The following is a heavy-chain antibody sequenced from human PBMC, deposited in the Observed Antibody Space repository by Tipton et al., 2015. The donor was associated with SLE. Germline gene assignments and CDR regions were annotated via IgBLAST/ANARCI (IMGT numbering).Heavy chain of an antibody. D-gene: IGHD6-19*01. CDR1: GGSFSGSH. CDR3: ARGPFQRWPPGAY. Sequence: TLSLTCAVYGGSFSGSHWTWFRQPPGQGLEWIGEIADTGSPNYNPSLKSRVTISLDTSKSQFSLLLNSLTAADTAVYYCARGPFQRWPPGAYWGQGTLVTVSS. J-gene: IGHJ4*02. V-gene: IGHV4-34*01. CDR2: IADTGSP.